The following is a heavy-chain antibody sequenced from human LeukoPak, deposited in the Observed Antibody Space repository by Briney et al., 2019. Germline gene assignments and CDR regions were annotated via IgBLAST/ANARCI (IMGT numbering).Heavy chain of an antibody. D-gene: IGHD1-26*01. CDR1: GGSISSYY. CDR3: ARGHKELYYFDY. Sequence: SETLSLTCTVSGGSISSYYWSWLRQPAGKGLEWIGRIYSSGSTNYNPSLESRLTMSADTSKNHFSLKLRSVTAADTAVYYCARGHKELYYFDYWGQGTLVTVSS. V-gene: IGHV4-4*07. J-gene: IGHJ4*02. CDR2: IYSSGST.